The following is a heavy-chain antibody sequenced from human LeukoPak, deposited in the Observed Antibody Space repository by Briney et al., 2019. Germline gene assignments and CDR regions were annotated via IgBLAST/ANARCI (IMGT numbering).Heavy chain of an antibody. CDR3: AKDCVIGTYHWAFDY. J-gene: IGHJ4*02. D-gene: IGHD1-26*01. CDR2: IRSDGSIA. Sequence: PGGSLRLSCAASGFTFSTYGMHWVRQAPGKGLEWVAFIRSDGSIAFYADFVKGRLTISRDNSKNTVFLQMNSLRPEDTAVYYCAKDCVIGTYHWAFDYWGQGTLVTVSS. V-gene: IGHV3-30*02. CDR1: GFTFSTYG.